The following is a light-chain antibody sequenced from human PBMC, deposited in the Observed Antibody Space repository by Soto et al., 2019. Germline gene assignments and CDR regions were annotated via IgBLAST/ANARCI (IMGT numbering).Light chain of an antibody. J-gene: IGLJ1*01. CDR1: SPNTGGNT. Sequence: QSLLTQPPPTSGAPRPRGPISFFGSSPNTGGNTVNWYQQLPGTAPKLLIYNNNQRPSGVPDRFSGSKSGTSASLSISGLQSEDEADYYCATWDDSRNKVFGTGTRSPS. CDR3: ATWDDSRNKV. CDR2: NNN. V-gene: IGLV1-44*01.